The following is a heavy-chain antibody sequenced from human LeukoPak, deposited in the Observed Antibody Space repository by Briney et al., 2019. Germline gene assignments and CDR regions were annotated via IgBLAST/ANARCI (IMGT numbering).Heavy chain of an antibody. CDR1: GGSITGYY. J-gene: IGHJ3*02. CDR3: ARDRDAISGAFDI. CDR2: IYYSGTT. V-gene: IGHV4-59*01. Sequence: PSETLSLTCTVSGGSITGYYWSWIRQPPGKGLEWIGYIYYSGTTNYNPSLKSRVTISVDTSKHQFSLKLSSVTAADTAVYYCARDRDAISGAFDIWGQGTMVTVSS. D-gene: IGHD2-8*01.